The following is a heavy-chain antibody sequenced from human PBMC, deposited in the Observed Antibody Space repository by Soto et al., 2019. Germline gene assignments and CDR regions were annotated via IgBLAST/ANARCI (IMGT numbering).Heavy chain of an antibody. V-gene: IGHV1-3*01. Sequence: SVKDSCQTSGYSFTKYGLHWVRQAPVQRLEWMGWINPGNGDTKYSQKFQGRVTITRDTSATTAYMELSSLRSEDSAVFYCARTDCSSTSCYNYYYYGMDVWGQGTTVTVSS. CDR2: INPGNGDT. CDR1: GYSFTKYG. D-gene: IGHD2-2*01. CDR3: ARTDCSSTSCYNYYYYGMDV. J-gene: IGHJ6*02.